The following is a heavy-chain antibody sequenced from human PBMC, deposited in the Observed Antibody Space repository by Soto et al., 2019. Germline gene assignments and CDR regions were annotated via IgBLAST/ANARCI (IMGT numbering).Heavy chain of an antibody. Sequence: GESLKISCKGSGYSFASYWIGWVRQMPGKGLEWRGIIYPGDSDTRYSPSFQGQVNISADKSISTAYLQWCCLKASDIAMDYCAKYNPSNAFDIWGQGTMVTVSS. CDR3: AKYNPSNAFDI. J-gene: IGHJ3*02. D-gene: IGHD1-20*01. CDR2: IYPGDSDT. CDR1: GYSFASYW. V-gene: IGHV5-51*01.